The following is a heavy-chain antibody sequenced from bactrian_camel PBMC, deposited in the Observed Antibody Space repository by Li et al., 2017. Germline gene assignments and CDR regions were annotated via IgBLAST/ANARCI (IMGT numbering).Heavy chain of an antibody. V-gene: IGHV3-2*01. J-gene: IGHJ4*01. CDR3: VAAVVGSTLGTFDY. D-gene: IGHD2*01. CDR2: IYNGGSKA. Sequence: HVQLVESGGGLVQPGGSLRLSCAASQFTFSDYHMSWVRQAPGKGLEWVSSIYNGGSKAYYADSMKGRFTISQDNAKNTVYLQMSGLKVEDTAKYYCVAAVVGSTLGTFDYWGQGTQVTVS. CDR1: QFTFSDYH.